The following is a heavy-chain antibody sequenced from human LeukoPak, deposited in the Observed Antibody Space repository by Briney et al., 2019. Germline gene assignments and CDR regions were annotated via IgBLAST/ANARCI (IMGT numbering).Heavy chain of an antibody. D-gene: IGHD2-15*01. CDR3: ARGNTKLYCSGGSCYFGDDYYYYYMDV. J-gene: IGHJ6*03. Sequence: ASVTVSCTASGYTFTSYYMHWVRQAPGQGLEWMGIINPSGGSTIYAQKFQGRVTMTRDMSTSTVYMELSSLRSEDTAVYYCARGNTKLYCSGGSCYFGDDYYYYYMDVWGKGTTVTVSS. CDR1: GYTFTSYY. CDR2: INPSGGST. V-gene: IGHV1-46*01.